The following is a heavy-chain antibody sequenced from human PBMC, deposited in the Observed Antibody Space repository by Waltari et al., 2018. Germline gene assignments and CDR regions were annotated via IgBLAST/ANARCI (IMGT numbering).Heavy chain of an antibody. CDR1: GGTFSSYA. J-gene: IGHJ2*01. CDR3: ASLTTVVTPNWYFDL. Sequence: QVQLVQSGAEVKKPGSSVKVSCKASGGTFSSYAISWVRQAPGQGLEWMGGSSPMFGTANNAQTFQGRVTITADESTSTAYMELSSLRSEDTAVYYCASLTTVVTPNWYFDLWGRGTLVTVSS. V-gene: IGHV1-69*01. D-gene: IGHD4-17*01. CDR2: SSPMFGTA.